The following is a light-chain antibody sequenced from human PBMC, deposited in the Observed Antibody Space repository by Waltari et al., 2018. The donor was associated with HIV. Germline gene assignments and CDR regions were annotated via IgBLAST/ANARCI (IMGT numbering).Light chain of an antibody. CDR1: SSNIGRNT. CDR3: AAWDDSLSGHWG. Sequence: QSVLTQPPSASGPPGQRVTMSCSGSSSNIGRNTVNWYQQLPGTAPKLLIFSDTQRSAGVPSRLSVPKSGTSAALAISGLQSEDEGDHSCAAWDDSLSGHWGCCGGTRVTV. V-gene: IGLV1-44*01. CDR2: SDT. J-gene: IGLJ3*02.